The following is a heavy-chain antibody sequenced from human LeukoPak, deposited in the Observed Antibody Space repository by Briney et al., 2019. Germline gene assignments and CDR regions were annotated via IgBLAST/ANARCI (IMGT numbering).Heavy chain of an antibody. J-gene: IGHJ4*02. CDR1: GGSISSYY. D-gene: IGHD2-15*01. V-gene: IGHV4-59*12. CDR3: ARGRAIVVVVAATRKGSFDY. CDR2: IYYSGST. Sequence: TSETLSLTCTVSGGSISSYYWSWIRQPPGKGLEWIGYIYYSGSTNYNPSLKSRVTISVDTSKNQFSLKLSSVTAADAAVYYCARGRAIVVVVAATRKGSFDYWGQGTLVTVSS.